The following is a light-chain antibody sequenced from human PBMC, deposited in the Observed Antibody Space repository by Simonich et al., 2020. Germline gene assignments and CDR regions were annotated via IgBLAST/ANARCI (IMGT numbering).Light chain of an antibody. CDR3: QQYYSTPPYT. CDR2: WAS. V-gene: IGKV4-1*01. CDR1: QSVLYSSNNKNY. J-gene: IGKJ2*01. Sequence: DIVMTQSPDSLAVSLGERATIKCKSSQSVLYSSNNKNYLSWFTQKPGQPPKLLIYWASTRESGVPDRFSGSGSGTDFTLTISSLQAEDVAVYYCQQYYSTPPYTFGQGTKLEIK.